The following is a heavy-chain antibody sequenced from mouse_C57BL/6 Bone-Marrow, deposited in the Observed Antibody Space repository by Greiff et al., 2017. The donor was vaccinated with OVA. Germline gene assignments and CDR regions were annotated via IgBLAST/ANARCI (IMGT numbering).Heavy chain of an antibody. CDR1: GFTFTDYY. D-gene: IGHD1-1*01. V-gene: IGHV7-3*01. Sequence: EVQLQESGGGLVQPGGSLSLSCAASGFTFTDYYMSWVRQPPGKALEWLGFIRNKANGYTTEYSASVKGRFTISRDNSQSILYLQMNALRAEDSATYYCARSPLITTVDAMDYWGQGTSVTVSS. CDR3: ARSPLITTVDAMDY. CDR2: IRNKANGYTT. J-gene: IGHJ4*01.